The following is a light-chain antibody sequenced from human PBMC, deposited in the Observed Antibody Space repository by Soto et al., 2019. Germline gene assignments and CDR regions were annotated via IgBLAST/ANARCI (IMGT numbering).Light chain of an antibody. CDR2: GAS. V-gene: IGKV1-39*01. CDR1: QSISSY. CDR3: QQSYSTPWT. Sequence: DIQMTQSPSSLSASVGDRVTITCRASQSISSYLNWYQQKPGKAPKLLIYGASSLQSGVPSRFSGSGSGTDFTLTIRSLQREDFAIYYCQQSYSTPWTFGQGTKVDIK. J-gene: IGKJ1*01.